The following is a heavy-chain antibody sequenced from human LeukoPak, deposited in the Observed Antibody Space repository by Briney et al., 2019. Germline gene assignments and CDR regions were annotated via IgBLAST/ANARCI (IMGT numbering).Heavy chain of an antibody. V-gene: IGHV4-34*01. J-gene: IGHJ5*02. CDR2: ISQSGST. Sequence: SETLSLTCAVYNGSFSVYYWSWIRXXXXXXXXXXXXISQSGSTNYKSSLKSRVTISTDTSKNHISLKSTSVTAGDTAVYYCARARGPAAMLDWFDPWSQGTLVIVSS. CDR3: ARARGPAAMLDWFDP. CDR1: NGSFSVYY. D-gene: IGHD2-2*01.